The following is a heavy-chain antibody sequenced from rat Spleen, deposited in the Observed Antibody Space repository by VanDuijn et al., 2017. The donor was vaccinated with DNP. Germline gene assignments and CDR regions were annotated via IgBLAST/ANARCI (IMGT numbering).Heavy chain of an antibody. D-gene: IGHD4-3*01. CDR1: GFTFSKYG. J-gene: IGHJ2*01. Sequence: SLKLSCAASGFTFSKYGMAWVRQAPTKGLEWVAALSFDGSSTYYRDSVKGRFRISRDNAKSTLYLQMDSLRSEDTATYYCTTSGVGDYYFDYWGQGVMVTVSS. CDR3: TTSGVGDYYFDY. V-gene: IGHV5-29*01. CDR2: LSFDGSST.